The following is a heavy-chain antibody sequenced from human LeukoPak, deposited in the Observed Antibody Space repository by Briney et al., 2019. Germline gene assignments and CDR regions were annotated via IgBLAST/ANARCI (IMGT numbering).Heavy chain of an antibody. D-gene: IGHD1-26*01. V-gene: IGHV4-30-2*01. CDR3: ARGGTYRDDAFDI. Sequence: SETLSLTCAVSGGSINSGVYSWGWIRQPPGKGLEWIGYTYHSGSTYSNPSLKSRVTISIDRSKNQFSLKLNSVTAADTAVYYCARGGTYRDDAFDIWGQGTMVTVSS. J-gene: IGHJ3*02. CDR1: GGSINSGVYS. CDR2: TYHSGST.